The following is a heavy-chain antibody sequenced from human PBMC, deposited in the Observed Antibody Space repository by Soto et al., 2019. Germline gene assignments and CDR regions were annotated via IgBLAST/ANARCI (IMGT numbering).Heavy chain of an antibody. CDR2: IYYSGST. Sequence: PSETLSLTCTVSGGSVSSGSYYWSWIRQPPGKGLEWIGYIYYSGSTNYNPSLKSRVTISVDTSKNQFPLKLSSVTAADTAVYYCARERTTVVSPNYYYGMDVWGQGTTVTVSS. D-gene: IGHD4-17*01. CDR3: ARERTTVVSPNYYYGMDV. V-gene: IGHV4-61*01. CDR1: GGSVSSGSYY. J-gene: IGHJ6*02.